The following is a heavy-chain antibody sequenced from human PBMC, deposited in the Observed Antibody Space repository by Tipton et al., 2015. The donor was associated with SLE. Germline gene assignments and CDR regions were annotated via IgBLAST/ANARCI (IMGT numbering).Heavy chain of an antibody. D-gene: IGHD3-10*01. CDR1: GGSISSYY. Sequence: TLSLTCTVSGGSISSYYWSWIRQPPGKGLEWIGYIYYSGSTNYNPSLKSRVTISVDTSKNQFSLKLSPATAADTAVYYCARAVLVRGGAFDIWGQGTMVTVSS. CDR2: IYYSGST. CDR3: ARAVLVRGGAFDI. J-gene: IGHJ3*02. V-gene: IGHV4-59*01.